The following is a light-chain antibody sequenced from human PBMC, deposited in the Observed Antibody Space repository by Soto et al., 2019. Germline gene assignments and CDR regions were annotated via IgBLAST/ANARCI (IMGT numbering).Light chain of an antibody. J-gene: IGKJ4*01. V-gene: IGKV1-39*01. CDR2: GAS. CDR1: QGITSY. CDR3: QQSYSSVQT. Sequence: IQLTQSPSSLSASVGDSVTITCRASQGITSYLAWYQQKPGKAPNLLIYGASTLQSGVPSRFRGSGSGTDFTLTISSLQPEDVATYYCQQSYSSVQTFGGGTKVDIK.